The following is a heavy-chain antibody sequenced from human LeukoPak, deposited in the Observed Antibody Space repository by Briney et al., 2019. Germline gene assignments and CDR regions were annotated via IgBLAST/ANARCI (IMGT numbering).Heavy chain of an antibody. Sequence: HPGGSLRLSCAASGFTFSSYSMNWVRQAPGKGLEWVSSITDGDDTTYYADSVKGRITISTDNSKNTVYLQMNSLRAEDTAIYFCAGSSNWYPLSIDYWGQGTLVTVSS. CDR2: ITDGDDTT. D-gene: IGHD6-13*01. V-gene: IGHV3-23*01. J-gene: IGHJ4*02. CDR1: GFTFSSYS. CDR3: AGSSNWYPLSIDY.